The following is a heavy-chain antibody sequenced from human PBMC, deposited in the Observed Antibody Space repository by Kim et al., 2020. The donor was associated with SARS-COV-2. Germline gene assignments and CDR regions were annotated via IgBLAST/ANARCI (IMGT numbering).Heavy chain of an antibody. J-gene: IGHJ5*02. D-gene: IGHD1-26*01. CDR3: VRGGQWGPLDH. CDR1: GASTSRDY. V-gene: IGHV4-59*01. CDR2: IYDSEAT. Sequence: SETLSLTCSVSGASTSRDYWTWIRQSPGKGLEWIGYIYDSEATSYNPALKSRVTISVGKSMNQFSLKLTEVTAADTAIYYCVRGGQWGPLDHWGQGMMVT.